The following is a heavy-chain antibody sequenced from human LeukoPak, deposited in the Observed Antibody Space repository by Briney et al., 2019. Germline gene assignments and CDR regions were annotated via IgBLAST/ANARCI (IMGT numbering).Heavy chain of an antibody. CDR3: ARTDMLYSSGWFDY. D-gene: IGHD6-19*01. CDR2: ISAYNGNT. J-gene: IGHJ4*02. Sequence: ASVKVSCKASGYTFTSYGISWVRQAPGQGLEWMGWISAYNGNTNYAQKLQGRVTMTTDTSTSTVYMELRSLRSDDTAVYYCARTDMLYSSGWFDYWGQGTLVTVSS. CDR1: GYTFTSYG. V-gene: IGHV1-18*01.